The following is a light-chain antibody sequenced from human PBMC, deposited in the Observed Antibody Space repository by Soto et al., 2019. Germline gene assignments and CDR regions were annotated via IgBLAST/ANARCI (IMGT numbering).Light chain of an antibody. J-gene: IGLJ1*01. CDR2: GDT. Sequence: QSVLTQPPSVSGAPGHRVTISCTGSNSNIGDGYQVHWYQQLPGTAPKLLIYGDTSRPSGVPDRFSASKSGASASLAISGLQPEDEADYYCQTYDSSLSGSEVFGTGTKVTVL. CDR3: QTYDSSLSGSEV. CDR1: NSNIGDGYQ. V-gene: IGLV1-40*01.